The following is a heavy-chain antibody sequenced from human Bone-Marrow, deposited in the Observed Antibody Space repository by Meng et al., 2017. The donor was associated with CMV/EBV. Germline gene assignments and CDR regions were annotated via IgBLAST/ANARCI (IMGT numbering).Heavy chain of an antibody. Sequence: ASVKVSCKASGYPFTAYYMHWVRQAPGQGLEWMGWMNPDSGATRFARNLESRVTMTRDASLGTAYMELSSLRLDDTAVYYCARGQYYYDSSGYYYWGEGTLVTVSS. V-gene: IGHV1-2*02. J-gene: IGHJ4*02. CDR1: GYPFTAYY. CDR2: MNPDSGAT. CDR3: ARGQYYYDSSGYYY. D-gene: IGHD3-22*01.